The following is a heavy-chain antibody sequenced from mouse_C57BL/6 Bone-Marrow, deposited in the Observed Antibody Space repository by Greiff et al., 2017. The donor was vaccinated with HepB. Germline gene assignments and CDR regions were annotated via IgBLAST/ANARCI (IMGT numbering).Heavy chain of an antibody. J-gene: IGHJ2*01. CDR1: GYSITSGYY. CDR2: ISYDGSN. V-gene: IGHV3-6*01. CDR3: ARLGGSSYNFDY. D-gene: IGHD1-1*01. Sequence: VQLKQSGPGLVKPSQSLSLTCSVTGYSITSGYYWNWIRQFPGNKLEWMGYISYDGSNNYNPSLKNRISITRDTSKNQFFLKLNSVTTEDTATYYCARLGGSSYNFDYWGQGTTLTVSS.